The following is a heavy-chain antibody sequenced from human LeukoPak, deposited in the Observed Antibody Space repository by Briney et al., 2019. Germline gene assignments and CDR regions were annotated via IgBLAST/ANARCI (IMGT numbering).Heavy chain of an antibody. CDR2: IYHSGST. V-gene: IGHV4-38-2*02. CDR3: ARQRWLQLGWFDP. Sequence: SETLSLTCTVSGYSISSGYYWGWIRPPPGKGLEWIGSIYHSGSTYYNPSLKSRVTISVDTSKNQFSLKLSSVTAADTAVYYCARQRWLQLGWFDPWGQGTLVTVSS. CDR1: GYSISSGYY. J-gene: IGHJ5*02. D-gene: IGHD5-24*01.